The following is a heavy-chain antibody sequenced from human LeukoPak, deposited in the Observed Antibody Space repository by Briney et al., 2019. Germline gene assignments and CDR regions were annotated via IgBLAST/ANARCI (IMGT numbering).Heavy chain of an antibody. CDR1: GGSFSGYY. Sequence: SETLSLTCAVYGGSFSGYYWSWIRQPPGKGLEWIGEINHSGSTNYNPSLKSRVTISVDTSKNQLSLKLSSVTAADTAVYYCARGRYSSSWYDIWGQGTMVTVSS. V-gene: IGHV4-34*01. D-gene: IGHD6-13*01. J-gene: IGHJ3*02. CDR2: INHSGST. CDR3: ARGRYSSSWYDI.